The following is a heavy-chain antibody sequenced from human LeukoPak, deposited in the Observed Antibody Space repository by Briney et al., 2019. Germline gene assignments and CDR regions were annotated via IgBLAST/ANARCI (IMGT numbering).Heavy chain of an antibody. D-gene: IGHD1-26*01. CDR2: FDPEDGET. V-gene: IGHV1-24*01. J-gene: IGHJ4*02. CDR3: ATDLAVDSGSYLY. CDR1: GYTLTELS. Sequence: ASVKVPCKVSGYTLTELSMHWVRQVPGKGLEWMGGFDPEDGETIYAQKFQGRVTMTEDTSTDTAYMELSSLRSEDTAVYYCATDLAVDSGSYLYWGQGTLVTVSS.